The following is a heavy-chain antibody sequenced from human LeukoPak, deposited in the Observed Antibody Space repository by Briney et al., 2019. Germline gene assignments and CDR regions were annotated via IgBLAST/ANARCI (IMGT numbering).Heavy chain of an antibody. CDR2: IYYSGST. CDR3: ARATSYSDTSLYVGFVWLFDL. J-gene: IGHJ2*01. V-gene: IGHV4-59*01. Sequence: TSGTLSLTCTVSGGSISSYYWSWIRQPPGKGLEWIGYIYYSGSTTYSPSLKSRVTVSVDTSRNQFSLKLSSVTAADTAVYYCARATSYSDTSLYVGFVWLFDLWGRGTLVTVSS. CDR1: GGSISSYY. D-gene: IGHD3-22*01.